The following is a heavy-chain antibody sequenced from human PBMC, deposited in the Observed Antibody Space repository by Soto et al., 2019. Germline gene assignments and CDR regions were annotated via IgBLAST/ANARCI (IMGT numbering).Heavy chain of an antibody. CDR1: GFTFSSYA. CDR2: ISGSGGST. CDR3: AKATDYGDIFDY. V-gene: IGHV3-23*01. Sequence: EVQLLESGGGLVQPGGSLRLSCAASGFTFSSYAMSWVRQAPGKGLEWVSAISGSGGSTYYADSVKGRFTISRDNSKNTLYPQMNSLRAEDTAVYYCAKATDYGDIFDYWGQGTLVTVSS. J-gene: IGHJ4*02. D-gene: IGHD4-17*01.